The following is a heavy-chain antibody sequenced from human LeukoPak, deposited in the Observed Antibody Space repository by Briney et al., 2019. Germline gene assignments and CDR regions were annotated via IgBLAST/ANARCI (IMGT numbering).Heavy chain of an antibody. J-gene: IGHJ6*02. CDR1: GFTVSNNY. D-gene: IGHD2-2*01. CDR3: AREVRARDLYYYYGMDV. Sequence: GGSLRLSCAASGFTVSNNYMSWVRQAPGKGLEWVSVIYSGGSTYYADSVKGRSTISRDNSKNTLYLQMNSLRAEDTAVFYCAREVRARDLYYYYGMDVWGQGTTVTVSS. V-gene: IGHV3-66*01. CDR2: IYSGGST.